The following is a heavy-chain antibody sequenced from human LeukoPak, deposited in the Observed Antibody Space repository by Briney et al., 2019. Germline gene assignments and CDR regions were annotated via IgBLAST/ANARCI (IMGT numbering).Heavy chain of an antibody. CDR1: GGSISSSSYY. CDR3: ARATPNYDIGVSY. D-gene: IGHD3-9*01. Sequence: KTSETLSLTCTVSGGSISSSSYYWGWIRQPPGKGLEWVGSIYYSGSTYYNPSLKSRVTISVDTSKNQFSLKLSSVTAADTAVYYCARATPNYDIGVSYWGQGTLVTVSS. CDR2: IYYSGST. V-gene: IGHV4-39*07. J-gene: IGHJ4*02.